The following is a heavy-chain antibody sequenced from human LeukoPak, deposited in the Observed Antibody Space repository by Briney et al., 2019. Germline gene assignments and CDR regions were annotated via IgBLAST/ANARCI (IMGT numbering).Heavy chain of an antibody. CDR1: GFTFSDYY. CDR3: ARDSDYYDSSGYLY. V-gene: IGHV3-11*04. D-gene: IGHD3-22*01. CDR2: ISSSGSTI. J-gene: IGHJ4*02. Sequence: GGSLRLSCAAPGFTFSDYYMSWIRQAPGKGLEWVSYISSSGSTIYYADSVKGRFTISRDNAKNSLYLQMNSLRAEDTAVYYCARDSDYYDSSGYLYWGQGTLVTVSS.